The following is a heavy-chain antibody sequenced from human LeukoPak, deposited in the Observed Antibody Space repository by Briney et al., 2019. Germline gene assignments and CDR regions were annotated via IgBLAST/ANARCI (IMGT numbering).Heavy chain of an antibody. V-gene: IGHV3-53*01. CDR2: IYSGGST. J-gene: IGHJ4*02. CDR3: ARDVRYSSSWYGFDY. CDR1: GFTVSSNY. Sequence: GGSLRLSCAASGFTVSSNYMSWVRQAPGKGLEWVSVIYSGGSTYYADSVKGRFTISRDNAKNSLYLQMNSLRAGDTAVYYCARDVRYSSSWYGFDYWGQGTLVTVSS. D-gene: IGHD6-13*01.